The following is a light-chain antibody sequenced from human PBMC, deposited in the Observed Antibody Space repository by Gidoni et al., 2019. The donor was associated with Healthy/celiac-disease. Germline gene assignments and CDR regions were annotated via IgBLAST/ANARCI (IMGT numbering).Light chain of an antibody. CDR3: QQYGSSPFT. CDR2: GAS. Sequence: EMVLTQSPGTLSLYPGERATLSCRASQSVSSSYLAWYPQKPGQAPRLLIYGASSRATGIPDRFSGSASWTVFTLTIRRLEPADFAVYYCQQYGSSPFTFGPXTKVDIK. CDR1: QSVSSSY. V-gene: IGKV3-20*01. J-gene: IGKJ3*01.